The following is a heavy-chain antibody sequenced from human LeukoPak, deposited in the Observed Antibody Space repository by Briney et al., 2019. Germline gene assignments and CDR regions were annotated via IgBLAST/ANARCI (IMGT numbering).Heavy chain of an antibody. CDR3: ARRTYYYYMDV. Sequence: PSETLSLTCAVYGGSFSGYYWSWIRQPPGEGLEWIGGINHSGSTNYNPSLKSRVTISVDTSKNQFSLKLSSVTAADTAVYYCARRTYYYYMDVWGKGTTVTVSS. CDR2: INHSGST. V-gene: IGHV4-34*01. J-gene: IGHJ6*03. CDR1: GGSFSGYY.